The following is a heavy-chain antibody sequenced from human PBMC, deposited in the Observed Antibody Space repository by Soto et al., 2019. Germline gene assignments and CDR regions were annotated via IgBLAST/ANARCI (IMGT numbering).Heavy chain of an antibody. V-gene: IGHV4-39*01. D-gene: IGHD6-6*01. J-gene: IGHJ4*02. CDR3: ARRGGAARQGFDY. Sequence: QLQLQESGPGLVKPSETLSLTCTVSGGSISSSSYYWGWIRQPPGKGLEWIGSIYYSGSTYYNPSLKSRVTISVDTSKNQFSLKLSSVTAADTAVYYCARRGGAARQGFDYWGQGTLVTVSS. CDR2: IYYSGST. CDR1: GGSISSSSYY.